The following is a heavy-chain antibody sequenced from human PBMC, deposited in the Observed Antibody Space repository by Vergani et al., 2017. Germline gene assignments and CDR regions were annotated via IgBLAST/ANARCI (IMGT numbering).Heavy chain of an antibody. D-gene: IGHD6-13*01. CDR2: IKSKTGGGTT. CDR1: GFTFSNAW. Sequence: EVQLVESGGGLVQPGGSLRLSCAASGFTFSNAWMSWVRQAPGKGLEWVGRIKSKTGGGTTDYAAPVKDRFTISRDYSKNTLYLQLNSLKNEDTAVYYCTRCYQQLVAPLYYYYMDVWGKGTTVTVSS. CDR3: TRCYQQLVAPLYYYYMDV. V-gene: IGHV3-15*01. J-gene: IGHJ6*03.